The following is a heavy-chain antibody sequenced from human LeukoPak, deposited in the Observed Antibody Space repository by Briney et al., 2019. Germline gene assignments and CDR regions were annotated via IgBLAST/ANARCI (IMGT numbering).Heavy chain of an antibody. CDR2: LDQDGNET. J-gene: IGHJ4*02. CDR3: ARIGAGSSRDY. V-gene: IGHV3-7*04. Sequence: GGSLRLSCAASGFTFSNAWMSWVRQAPGKGLEWVANLDQDGNETLYAGSVKGRFTVSRDNAKNSLYLQMNSLRAEDTAVYYCARIGAGSSRDYWGQGTLVTVSS. D-gene: IGHD6-13*01. CDR1: GFTFSNAW.